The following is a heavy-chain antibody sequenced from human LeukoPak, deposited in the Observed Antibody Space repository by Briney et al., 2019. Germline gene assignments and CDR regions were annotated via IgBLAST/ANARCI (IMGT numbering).Heavy chain of an antibody. D-gene: IGHD1-26*01. CDR1: GFTFKTYW. CDR3: ARGGSYLSAFDI. J-gene: IGHJ3*02. Sequence: PGGSLRLSCAASGFTFKTYWIHWVRQPPGKGLVWVSIIYSGGSTFYADSVKGRFTISRDNSKNTLYLQMNSLRAEDTAVYYCARGGSYLSAFDIWGQGTMVTVSS. V-gene: IGHV3-53*03. CDR2: IYSGGST.